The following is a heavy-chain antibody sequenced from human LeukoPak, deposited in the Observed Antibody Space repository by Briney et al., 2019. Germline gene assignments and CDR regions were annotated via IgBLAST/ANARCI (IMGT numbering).Heavy chain of an antibody. CDR2: ISWNSGSI. V-gene: IGHV3-9*01. CDR1: GFTFDDYA. D-gene: IGHD2-2*01. J-gene: IGHJ5*02. Sequence: PGGSLRLPCAASGFTFDDYAMHWVRQAPGKGLEWVSGISWNSGSIGYADSVKGRFTISRDNAKNSLYLQLNSLRAEDTALYYCAKDYCSSTSCCQGNWFDPWGQGTLVTVSS. CDR3: AKDYCSSTSCCQGNWFDP.